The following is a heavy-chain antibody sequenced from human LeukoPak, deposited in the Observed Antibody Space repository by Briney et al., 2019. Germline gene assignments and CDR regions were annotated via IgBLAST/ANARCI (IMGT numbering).Heavy chain of an antibody. J-gene: IGHJ4*02. V-gene: IGHV3-23*01. CDR1: GFTFSSYA. CDR2: ISGSGGST. CDR3: ANETTPPYYFDY. Sequence: GGSLRLSCAASGFTFSSYAMSWVRQAPGKGLEWVSAISGSGGSTCYADSVKGRFTIPRNNSKNTLYLQMNSLRAEDTAVYYCANETTPPYYFDYWGQGTLVTVSS. D-gene: IGHD2-15*01.